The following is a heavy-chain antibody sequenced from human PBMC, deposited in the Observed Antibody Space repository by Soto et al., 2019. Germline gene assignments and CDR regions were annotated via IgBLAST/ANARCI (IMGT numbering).Heavy chain of an antibody. CDR2: IIPILGTA. D-gene: IGHD1-26*01. CDR3: ARPWEPRAKDAFDI. Sequence: SVKVSCKASGGTFSSYAISWVRQAPGQGLEWMGRIIPILGTANYAQKFQGRVTITADKSTSTAYMELSSLRSEDTAVYYCARPWEPRAKDAFDIWGQGTMVTVSS. J-gene: IGHJ3*02. V-gene: IGHV1-69*04. CDR1: GGTFSSYA.